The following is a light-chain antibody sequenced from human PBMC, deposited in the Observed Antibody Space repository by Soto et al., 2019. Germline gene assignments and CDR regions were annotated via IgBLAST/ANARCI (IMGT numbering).Light chain of an antibody. V-gene: IGKV3-15*01. J-gene: IGKJ4*01. CDR1: HSVSGN. CDR3: QQYNNWTPLT. CDR2: GAS. Sequence: EIVMTQSPATLSVSPGERATLSCRASHSVSGNLAWYQQKPGQAPRLLIYGASTRATGIPTRFSGSGSGTEFTLTVSSLQSEDFAVYYCQQYNNWTPLTFGGGTKVEIK.